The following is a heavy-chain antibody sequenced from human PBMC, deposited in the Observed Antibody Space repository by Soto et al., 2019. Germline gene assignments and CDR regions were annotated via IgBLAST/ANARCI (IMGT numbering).Heavy chain of an antibody. Sequence: GGSLRLSCTASGFTFGDYAMAWFRQAPGKGLEWVAFIRSKAYGGTTEYAASVKGRFTISRDDSKSIAYLQMNSLKTEDTAVYYCTRDRRGCSSASCYLAFDTWGQGTMVTVS. CDR2: IRSKAYGGTT. V-gene: IGHV3-49*03. J-gene: IGHJ3*02. CDR1: GFTFGDYA. CDR3: TRDRRGCSSASCYLAFDT. D-gene: IGHD2-2*01.